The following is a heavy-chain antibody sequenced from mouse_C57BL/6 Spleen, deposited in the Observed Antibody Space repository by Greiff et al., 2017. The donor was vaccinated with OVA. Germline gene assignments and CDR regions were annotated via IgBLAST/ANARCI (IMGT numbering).Heavy chain of an antibody. CDR2: IYPGSGST. CDR3: ARELTGKDLDY. Sequence: QVQLQQPGAELVKPGASVKMSCKASGYTFTSYWITWVKQRPGQGLEWIGDIYPGSGSTNYNEKFKSKATLTVDTSSSPAYMQLSSLTSEDSAVYYCARELTGKDLDYWGQGTTLTVSS. V-gene: IGHV1-55*01. J-gene: IGHJ2*01. CDR1: GYTFTSYW. D-gene: IGHD4-1*01.